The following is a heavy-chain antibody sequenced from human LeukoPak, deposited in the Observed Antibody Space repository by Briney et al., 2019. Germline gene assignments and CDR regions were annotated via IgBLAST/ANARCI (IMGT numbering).Heavy chain of an antibody. V-gene: IGHV1-18*01. CDR1: GYTFTSYG. CDR2: ISAYNGNT. D-gene: IGHD3-10*01. J-gene: IGHJ6*01. CDR3: AREPHPPVRGMYYYHYGMDG. Sequence: ASVKVSCKASGYTFTSYGISWVRQAPGQGLEWMGWISAYNGNTNYAQKLQGRVTMTTDTSTSTAYMELRSLRSDDTAVYYCAREPHPPVRGMYYYHYGMDGWGQGNTVHRSS.